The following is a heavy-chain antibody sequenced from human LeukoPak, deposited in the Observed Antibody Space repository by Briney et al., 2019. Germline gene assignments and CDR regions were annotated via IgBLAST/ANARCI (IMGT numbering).Heavy chain of an antibody. Sequence: GGSLRLSCAASGFTFSSYAMHWVRQAPGKGLEWVAFIRYDGSNKYYADSVKGRFTISRDNSKNTLYLQMNSLRAEDTAVYYCARGWELPNYWGQGTLVTVSS. D-gene: IGHD1-26*01. J-gene: IGHJ4*02. CDR1: GFTFSSYA. V-gene: IGHV3-30*02. CDR3: ARGWELPNY. CDR2: IRYDGSNK.